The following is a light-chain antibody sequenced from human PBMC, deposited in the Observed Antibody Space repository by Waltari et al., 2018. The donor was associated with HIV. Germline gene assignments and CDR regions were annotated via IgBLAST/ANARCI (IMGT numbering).Light chain of an antibody. CDR3: GTWDNRLSVGV. V-gene: IGLV1-51*01. Sequence: QSVLTQPPSMSAAPGQRVTISCSGSASNFGSDFVSWYQHVPGTAPKLLFYDNTKRPSWISDRFSVSKSGTSATLAITGLQTGDEAVYYCGTWDNRLSVGVFSGGTRLTVL. J-gene: IGLJ3*02. CDR2: DNT. CDR1: ASNFGSDF.